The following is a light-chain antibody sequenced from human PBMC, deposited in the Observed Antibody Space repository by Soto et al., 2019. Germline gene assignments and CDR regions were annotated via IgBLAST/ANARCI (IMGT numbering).Light chain of an antibody. V-gene: IGLV2-14*03. CDR3: SSYTTSGTVV. J-gene: IGLJ2*01. CDR1: TNDIGAYNY. Sequence: QSVLTQPASVSGSPGQSITISCTGTTNDIGAYNYVSWYQQHPGQAPKLIIHDVASRPSGVSARFCGSKSANTASLTIAGLQAEYEADYYCSSYTTSGTVVFVGGTKLAVL. CDR2: DVA.